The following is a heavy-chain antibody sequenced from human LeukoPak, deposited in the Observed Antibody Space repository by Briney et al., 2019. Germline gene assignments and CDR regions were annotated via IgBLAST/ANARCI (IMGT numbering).Heavy chain of an antibody. V-gene: IGHV1-3*01. D-gene: IGHD6-13*01. Sequence: ASVKVSCKAPGYTFTSYAMHWVRQAPRQRLERMGWINAGNGNTKYSQKFQGRVTITRDTSASTAYMELSSLRSEDTAVYYCARGADSSSWYGGWFDPWGQGTLVTVSS. CDR3: ARGADSSSWYGGWFDP. CDR1: GYTFTSYA. CDR2: INAGNGNT. J-gene: IGHJ5*02.